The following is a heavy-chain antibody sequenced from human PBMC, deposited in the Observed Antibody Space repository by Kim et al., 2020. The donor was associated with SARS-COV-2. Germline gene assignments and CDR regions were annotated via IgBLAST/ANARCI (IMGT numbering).Heavy chain of an antibody. Sequence: SETLSLICTVSGGSISTYYWSWIRQPAGRGPEWIGRIYTSGTIYNPSLKSRVAMSLDTSKNQFSLKLSSVTAADTAVYYCARQDFWSGYPAPHFDYWGQGNLVTVSS. CDR3: ARQDFWSGYPAPHFDY. CDR2: IYTSGT. V-gene: IGHV4-4*07. D-gene: IGHD3-3*01. CDR1: GGSISTYY. J-gene: IGHJ4*02.